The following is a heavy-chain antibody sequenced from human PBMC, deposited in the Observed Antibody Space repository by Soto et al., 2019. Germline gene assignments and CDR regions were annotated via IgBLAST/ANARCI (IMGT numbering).Heavy chain of an antibody. CDR3: ARDIAYTSGWHGIDS. Sequence: SETLSLTCSVSGGSVTSDNFYWNWIRQPPGKGLEWIGYIYYSGSTNYSPSLKSRVYISADASKNQFSLKLSSVTAADTAVYFCARDIAYTSGWHGIDSWGQGILVTVSS. J-gene: IGHJ4*02. D-gene: IGHD6-19*01. CDR2: IYYSGST. CDR1: GGSVTSDNFY. V-gene: IGHV4-61*01.